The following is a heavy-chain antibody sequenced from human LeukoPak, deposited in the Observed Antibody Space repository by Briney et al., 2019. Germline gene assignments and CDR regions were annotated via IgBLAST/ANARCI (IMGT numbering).Heavy chain of an antibody. J-gene: IGHJ3*02. CDR3: ARVQGHPPNGLDI. Sequence: GGSLRLSCAASGFTFSSYWMHWVRQAPGKGLVWVSRINSDGSSTSYADAVKGRFTVSRDNAKNTAYLQMNSLRAEDTAVYYCARVQGHPPNGLDIWGQGTMVTVSS. CDR2: INSDGSST. V-gene: IGHV3-74*01. CDR1: GFTFSSYW. D-gene: IGHD2-8*01.